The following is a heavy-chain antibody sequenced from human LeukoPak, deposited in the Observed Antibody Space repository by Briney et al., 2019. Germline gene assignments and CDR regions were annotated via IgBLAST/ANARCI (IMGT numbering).Heavy chain of an antibody. CDR2: ISGSGGST. Sequence: AGGSLRLSCAASGFTFSSYAMSWVRQAPGKGLEWVSAISGSGGSTYYADSVKGRFTISRDNSKNTLYLQMNSLRAEDTAVYYCAKDARRLWFGELLYYFDYWGQGTLVTVSS. D-gene: IGHD3-10*01. J-gene: IGHJ4*02. CDR1: GFTFSSYA. V-gene: IGHV3-23*01. CDR3: AKDARRLWFGELLYYFDY.